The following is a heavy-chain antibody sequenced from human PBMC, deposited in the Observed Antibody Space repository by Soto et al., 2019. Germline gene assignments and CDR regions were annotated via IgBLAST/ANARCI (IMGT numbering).Heavy chain of an antibody. CDR3: ARGKDDGYNPPGF. V-gene: IGHV4-34*01. CDR2: INHSGST. Sequence: PSETLSLTCAVYGGFFSGYYWSWIRQPPGKGLEWIGEINHSGSTNYNPSLKSRVTISVDTSKNQFSLKLSSVTAADTAFYYCARGKDDGYNPPGFWGQGTLVTVSS. J-gene: IGHJ4*02. D-gene: IGHD5-12*01. CDR1: GGFFSGYY.